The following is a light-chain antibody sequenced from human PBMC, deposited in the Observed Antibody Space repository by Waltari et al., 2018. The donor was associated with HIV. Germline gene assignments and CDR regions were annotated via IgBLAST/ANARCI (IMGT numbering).Light chain of an antibody. Sequence: EIVLTQSPATLSLSPGERATLSCRASQNVYNYLTWYQQKPDQPPRLLIYDASSRATGIAARFSGSGSGTDFTLTITSLESEDFAVYYCQQRSNWLWTFGQGTKVEI. CDR1: QNVYNY. CDR3: QQRSNWLWT. CDR2: DAS. V-gene: IGKV3-11*01. J-gene: IGKJ1*01.